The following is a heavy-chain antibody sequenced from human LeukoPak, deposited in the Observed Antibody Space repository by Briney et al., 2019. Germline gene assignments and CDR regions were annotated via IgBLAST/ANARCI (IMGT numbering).Heavy chain of an antibody. J-gene: IGHJ6*02. CDR1: GGSISSYY. D-gene: IGHD5-12*01. V-gene: IGHV4-59*01. CDR3: ARDVANYYGMDV. Sequence: NPSETLSLTCTVSGGSISSYYWSWIRQPPGKGLEWFGYIYYSGSTNYNPSLKSRVTISVDTSKNQFSLKLSSVTAADTAVYYCARDVANYYGMDVWGQGTTVTVSS. CDR2: IYYSGST.